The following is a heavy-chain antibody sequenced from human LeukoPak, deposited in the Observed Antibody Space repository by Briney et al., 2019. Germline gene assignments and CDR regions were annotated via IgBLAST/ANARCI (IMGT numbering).Heavy chain of an antibody. CDR1: GFTFSDYY. CDR2: ISSSGSTI. V-gene: IGHV3-11*04. Sequence: GGSLRLSCAASGFTFSDYYMSWIRQAPGKGLEWVSYISSSGSTIYYADSVKGRFTISRDNAKNSLYLQMNSLRAEDTAVYYCARVSGSGWYDISYYYYYYMDVWGKGTTVTVSS. J-gene: IGHJ6*03. CDR3: ARVSGSGWYDISYYYYYYMDV. D-gene: IGHD6-19*01.